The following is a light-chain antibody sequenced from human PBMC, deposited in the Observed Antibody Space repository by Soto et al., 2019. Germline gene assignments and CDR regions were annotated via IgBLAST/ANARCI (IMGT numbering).Light chain of an antibody. J-gene: IGKJ2*01. CDR1: QSVSNNY. CDR3: QQYGSSPPYT. CDR2: GSS. Sequence: EVVLTQSPGTLSLSPGERATLSCRASQSVSNNYFAWYQQKPGQAPRLLLFGSSDRATGIPDRFSGSGSGTDFTLTISRLEPEDFAVYYCQQYGSSPPYTFGQGTKLEIK. V-gene: IGKV3-20*01.